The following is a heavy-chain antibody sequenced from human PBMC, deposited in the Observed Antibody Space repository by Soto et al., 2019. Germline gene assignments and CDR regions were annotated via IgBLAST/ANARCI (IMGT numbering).Heavy chain of an antibody. Sequence: EVQLLESGGGLGQPGGSLRLSCAASGFTFSSFAMTWVRQAPGKGLEWVSAISGSSGHTYYADSVKGRFTISRDNSKNTLYVQMDSPSAEETAVYYCAKGTLDNIGGSYLPYCEYRGQASVVTVSS. D-gene: IGHD3-16*02. CDR3: AKGTLDNIGGSYLPYCEY. CDR2: ISGSSGHT. V-gene: IGHV3-23*01. CDR1: GFTFSSFA. J-gene: IGHJ4*02.